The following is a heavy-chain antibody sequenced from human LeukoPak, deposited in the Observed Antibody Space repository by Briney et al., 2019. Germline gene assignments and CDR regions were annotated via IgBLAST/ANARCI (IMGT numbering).Heavy chain of an antibody. CDR2: IYYSGTT. CDR3: ARTSYYGLVPHAFDI. D-gene: IGHD3-10*01. Sequence: SETLSLTCTVSGGSISSYYWSWIRQPPGKGLEWIGYIYYSGTTNYNPSLKSRVTISVDTSKNQFSLKLSSVTAADTAVYYCARTSYYGLVPHAFDIWGQGTMVTVSS. V-gene: IGHV4-59*08. CDR1: GGSISSYY. J-gene: IGHJ3*02.